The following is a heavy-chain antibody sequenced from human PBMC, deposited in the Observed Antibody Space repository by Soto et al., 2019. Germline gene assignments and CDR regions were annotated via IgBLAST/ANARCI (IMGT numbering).Heavy chain of an antibody. V-gene: IGHV1-3*01. CDR1: GYTFTSYA. D-gene: IGHD1-7*01. Sequence: ASVKVSCKASGYTFTSYAMHWVRQAPGQRLEWMGWINAGNGNTKYSQKFQGRVTTTRDTSASTAYMELNSLRAEDTAVYYCAREGNWNYHGVSWFDPWGQGTLVTVSS. CDR2: INAGNGNT. CDR3: AREGNWNYHGVSWFDP. J-gene: IGHJ5*02.